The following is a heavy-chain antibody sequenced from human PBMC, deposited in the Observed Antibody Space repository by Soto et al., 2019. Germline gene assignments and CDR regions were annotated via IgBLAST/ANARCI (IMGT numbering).Heavy chain of an antibody. D-gene: IGHD6-13*01. CDR1: GYGFTSYY. CDR3: VRDFLIKNPVYRSTWYGGLDS. J-gene: IGHJ4*02. Sequence: ASVKVSCKASGYGFTSYYIHWVRQAPGQGLEWMGMINPSDGGTNYVQNLQGRLTLTRDTSTGTVYMELRSLTSDDTAVYYCVRDFLIKNPVYRSTWYGGLDSWGQGTLVTVSS. CDR2: INPSDGGT. V-gene: IGHV1-46*01.